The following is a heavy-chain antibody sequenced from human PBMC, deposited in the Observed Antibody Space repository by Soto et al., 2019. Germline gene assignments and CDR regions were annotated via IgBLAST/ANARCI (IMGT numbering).Heavy chain of an antibody. CDR3: ARLRIATNNYKWFDP. D-gene: IGHD2-21*01. CDR2: IYVTGAV. Sequence: SETMSLTCSVSGASLSSGNYYWIFMREVPGKGLELIGHIYVTGAVDYNPSLRDRITISQDTSERQFSLNLRLVTAADTAVYYCARLRIATNNYKWFDPWGQGTLVTVSS. J-gene: IGHJ5*02. V-gene: IGHV4-31*03. CDR1: GASLSSGNYY.